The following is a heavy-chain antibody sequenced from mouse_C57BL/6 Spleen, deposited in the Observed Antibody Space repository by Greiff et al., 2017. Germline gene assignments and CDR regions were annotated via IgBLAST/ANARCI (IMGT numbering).Heavy chain of an antibody. V-gene: IGHV1-52*01. CDR2: IDPSDSET. D-gene: IGHD4-1*02. CDR3: ARWSTGTMGGDY. J-gene: IGHJ2*01. Sequence: QVQLKQPGAELVRPGSSVKLSCKASGYTFTSYWMHWVKQRPIQGLEWIGNIDPSDSETHYNQKFKDKATLTVDKSSSTAYMQLSSLTSEDSAVYYCARWSTGTMGGDYWGQGTTLTVSS. CDR1: GYTFTSYW.